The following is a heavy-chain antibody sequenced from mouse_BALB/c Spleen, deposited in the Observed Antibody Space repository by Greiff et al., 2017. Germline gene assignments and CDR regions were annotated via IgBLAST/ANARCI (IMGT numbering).Heavy chain of an antibody. CDR1: GFNIKDTY. V-gene: IGHV14-3*02. J-gene: IGHJ1*01. Sequence: DVKLQESGAELVKPGASVKLSCTASGFNIKDTYMHWVKQRPEQGLEWIGRIDPANGNTKYDPKFQGKATITADTSSNTAYLQLSSLTSEDTAVYYCARSPIYDGYDWYFDVWGAGTTVTVSS. CDR2: IDPANGNT. CDR3: ARSPIYDGYDWYFDV. D-gene: IGHD2-3*01.